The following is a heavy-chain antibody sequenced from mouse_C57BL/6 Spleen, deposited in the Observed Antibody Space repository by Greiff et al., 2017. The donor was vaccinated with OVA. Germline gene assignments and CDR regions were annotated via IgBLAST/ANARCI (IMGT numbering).Heavy chain of an antibody. Sequence: VKLMESGAELVRPGASVTLSCKASGYTFTDYEMHWVKQTPVHGLEWIGAIDPETGGTAYNQKFKGKAILTADKSSSTAYMELRSLTSEDSAVYYCTRRDYDDYYAMDYWGQGTSVTVSS. CDR3: TRRDYDDYYAMDY. V-gene: IGHV1-15*01. CDR1: GYTFTDYE. J-gene: IGHJ4*01. D-gene: IGHD2-4*01. CDR2: IDPETGGT.